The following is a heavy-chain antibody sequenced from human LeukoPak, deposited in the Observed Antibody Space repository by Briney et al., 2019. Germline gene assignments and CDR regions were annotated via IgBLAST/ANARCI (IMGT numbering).Heavy chain of an antibody. CDR3: ARMGRQLVIDP. D-gene: IGHD6-6*01. V-gene: IGHV2-70*04. CDR1: GFSLSTSGMR. J-gene: IGHJ5*02. Sequence: SGPTLVNPTQTLTLTCTFSGFSLSTSGMRVSWIRQPPGKALEWLARIDWDDDKFYSTSLKTRLTISKDTSKNRVVLTMTNMDPVDTATYYCARMGRQLVIDPWGQGTLVTVSS. CDR2: IDWDDDK.